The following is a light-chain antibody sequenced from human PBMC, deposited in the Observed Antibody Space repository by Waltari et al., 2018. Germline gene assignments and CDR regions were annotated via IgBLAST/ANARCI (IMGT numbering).Light chain of an antibody. CDR2: DAS. CDR3: QQYKKWPPLT. Sequence: EIVMTQSPATLSFSPGEKATLSCRASESVINSLAWYQQRPGQAPRLLFYDASTTATGVPARFSGGGSGTEFTLTISSLQSEDFAVYYCQQYKKWPPLTFGGGTKVEIK. V-gene: IGKV3-15*01. J-gene: IGKJ4*01. CDR1: ESVINS.